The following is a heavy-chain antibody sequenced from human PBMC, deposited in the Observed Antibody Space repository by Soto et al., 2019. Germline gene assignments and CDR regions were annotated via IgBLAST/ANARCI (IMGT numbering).Heavy chain of an antibody. CDR3: AKGIRTFDAFDI. D-gene: IGHD3-10*01. CDR2: ISWNSGSI. J-gene: IGHJ3*02. V-gene: IGHV3-9*01. CDR1: GFPFDDYA. Sequence: SLLLSCAASGFPFDDYAMHWVRQAPGKGLEWVSGISWNSGSIGYADSVKGRFTISRDNAKNSLYLQMNSLRAEDTALYYCAKGIRTFDAFDIRGQGTMVNVS.